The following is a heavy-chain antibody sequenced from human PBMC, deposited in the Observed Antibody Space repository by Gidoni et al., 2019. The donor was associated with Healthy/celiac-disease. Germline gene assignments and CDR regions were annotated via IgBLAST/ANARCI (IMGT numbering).Heavy chain of an antibody. Sequence: QVQLVQSGAEVKKPGASVKVSCKASGYTFTSYAMNWLRQAPGQRLEWMGWINAGNGNTKYSQKFQGRVTITRDTSASTAYMELSSLRSEDTAVYYCARSPTVDIVVVPAADDAFDIWGQGTMVTVSS. CDR1: GYTFTSYA. V-gene: IGHV1-3*01. CDR3: ARSPTVDIVVVPAADDAFDI. J-gene: IGHJ3*02. D-gene: IGHD2-2*03. CDR2: INAGNGNT.